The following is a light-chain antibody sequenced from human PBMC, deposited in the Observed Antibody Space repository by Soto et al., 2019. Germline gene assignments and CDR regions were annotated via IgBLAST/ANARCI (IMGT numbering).Light chain of an antibody. CDR2: GAS. CDR1: QSVSST. V-gene: IGKV3-15*01. Sequence: EIVMTQSPATLSVSPGERATLSCRASQSVSSTLAWYQQKPGQAPRLLIYGASTRATGIPARFSGSGSGTEFTLTISSLQSEDFAVDYCQQYNNGPSWTFGQGTKVEIK. CDR3: QQYNNGPSWT. J-gene: IGKJ1*01.